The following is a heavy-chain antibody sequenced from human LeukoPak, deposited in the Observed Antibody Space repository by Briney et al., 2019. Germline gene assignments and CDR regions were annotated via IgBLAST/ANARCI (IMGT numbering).Heavy chain of an antibody. V-gene: IGHV3-23*01. J-gene: IGHJ6*03. D-gene: IGHD3-3*01. CDR1: GFTFSSYG. CDR2: ISGSGGST. Sequence: GGSLRLSCAASGFTFSSYGMSWVRQAPGKGLEWVSAISGSGGSTYYADSVKGRFTISRDNSKNTLDLQMNSPRGEDTAVYYCAKTRTIFGVVGYLDVWGKGTTVTVSS. CDR3: AKTRTIFGVVGYLDV.